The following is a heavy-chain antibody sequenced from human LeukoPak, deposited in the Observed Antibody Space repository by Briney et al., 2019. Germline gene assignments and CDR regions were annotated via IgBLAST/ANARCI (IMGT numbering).Heavy chain of an antibody. CDR3: AGGDGGFCSGGSCYSMNWFDP. J-gene: IGHJ5*02. CDR2: IYYSGST. V-gene: IGHV4-59*12. D-gene: IGHD2-15*01. Sequence: SETLSLTCTVSGGSISSYYWSWIRQPPGKGLEWIGYIYYSGSTNYNPSLKSRVTISVDKSKNQFSLKLTSVTAADTAVYYCAGGDGGFCSGGSCYSMNWFDPWGQGTLVTVSS. CDR1: GGSISSYY.